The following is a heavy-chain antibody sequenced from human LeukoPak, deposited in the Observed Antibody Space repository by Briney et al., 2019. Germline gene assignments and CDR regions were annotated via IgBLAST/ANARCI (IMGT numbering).Heavy chain of an antibody. CDR2: INPDNGVT. Sequence: ASVKVSCKASGYTFTGYYIHWVRQAPGQGLEWMGWINPDNGVTNYAQKFQGRVTMTRDTSINTAYMELSSLKSDDTAVYYCARRIWFGEPQFDYWGQGTLVTVSS. V-gene: IGHV1-2*02. D-gene: IGHD3-10*01. J-gene: IGHJ4*02. CDR1: GYTFTGYY. CDR3: ARRIWFGEPQFDY.